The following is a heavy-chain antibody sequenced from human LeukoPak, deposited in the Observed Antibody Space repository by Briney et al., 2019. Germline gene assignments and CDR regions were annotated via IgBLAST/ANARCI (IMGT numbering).Heavy chain of an antibody. J-gene: IGHJ6*02. CDR2: IYWSSSGT. V-gene: IGHV3-9*02. D-gene: IGHD3-10*01. CDR1: GFNSEDHA. CDR3: VKDMNPGGADV. Sequence: GRSLRLSCVVSGFNSEDHAMHWVRQAPGKGLEWVSGIYWSSSGTGYADSVKGRFTVSRDSAKNSLYPQMNSLRPEDTALYYCVKDMNPGGADVWGQGTTVTDSS.